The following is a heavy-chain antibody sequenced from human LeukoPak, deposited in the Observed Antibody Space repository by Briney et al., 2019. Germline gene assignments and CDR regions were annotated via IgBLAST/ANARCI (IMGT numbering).Heavy chain of an antibody. J-gene: IGHJ4*02. CDR3: ARYTMAAAPRFDN. D-gene: IGHD3-10*01. V-gene: IGHV4-34*01. CDR2: ITHSGST. CDR1: DGSFTSIY. Sequence: SETLSLTCAVHDGSFTSIYWSWIRQPPGRGLEWIGEITHSGSTNYNRSLKSRVTISLDTSKNQFSLKLNSVTAADAAVYYCARYTMAAAPRFDNWGQGTLVAVSS.